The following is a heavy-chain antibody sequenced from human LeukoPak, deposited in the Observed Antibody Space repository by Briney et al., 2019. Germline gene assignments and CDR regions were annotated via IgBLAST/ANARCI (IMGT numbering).Heavy chain of an antibody. V-gene: IGHV3-23*01. J-gene: IGHJ4*02. CDR1: GISLSNYA. CDR3: AKRGVVIRGILVIGYHQEAYHYDF. Sequence: GGSLRLSCMVSGISLSNYAMTWVRQAPGKGLEWVSYISERGGSTTYADSMKGRFTISRDTSLNTLYLQMNNLRAEDTAVYFCAKRGVVIRGILVIGYHQEAYHYDFWGQGVLVTVSS. CDR2: ISERGGST. D-gene: IGHD3-10*01.